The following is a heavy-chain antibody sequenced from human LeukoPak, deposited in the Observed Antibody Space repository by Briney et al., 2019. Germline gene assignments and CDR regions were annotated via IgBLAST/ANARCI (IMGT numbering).Heavy chain of an antibody. D-gene: IGHD1-26*01. V-gene: IGHV3-49*04. CDR2: IRSKAYGGTT. Sequence: SGGSLRLSCTASGFTFGDYAMSWVRQAPGKGLERVGFIRSKAYGGTTEYAASVKGRFTISRDDSKSIAYLQMNSLKTEDTAVYYCTRDHTEWELRTEFDYWGQGTLVTVSS. CDR1: GFTFGDYA. J-gene: IGHJ4*02. CDR3: TRDHTEWELRTEFDY.